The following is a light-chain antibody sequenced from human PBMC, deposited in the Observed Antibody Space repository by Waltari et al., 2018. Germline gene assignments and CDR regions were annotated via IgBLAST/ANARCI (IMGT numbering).Light chain of an antibody. CDR3: QNYNSYSGT. CDR2: KAS. CDR1: QRISNW. Sequence: DIQMTQSPSTLSASVGDRVTITCRASQRISNWLAWYQQKPGKAPKLLIYKASSLESGVPSRFSGSGSETEFTLTISSLQPDDFATYYCQNYNSYSGTFGPGTKVEI. V-gene: IGKV1-5*03. J-gene: IGKJ1*01.